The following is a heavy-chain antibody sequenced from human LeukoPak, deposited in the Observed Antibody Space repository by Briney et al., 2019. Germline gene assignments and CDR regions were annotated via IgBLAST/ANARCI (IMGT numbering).Heavy chain of an antibody. J-gene: IGHJ4*02. CDR1: GGSISDYY. CDR3: ARHRSGWLQSSFDY. V-gene: IGHV4-34*01. D-gene: IGHD5-24*01. CDR2: INHVGST. Sequence: SETLSLTCTISGGSISDYYWSWIRQPPGKGLEWIGQINHVGSTKYNPSLKSRVTISVDTSKSQFSLKLSSVTAADTAVYYCARHRSGWLQSSFDYWGQGTLVTVSS.